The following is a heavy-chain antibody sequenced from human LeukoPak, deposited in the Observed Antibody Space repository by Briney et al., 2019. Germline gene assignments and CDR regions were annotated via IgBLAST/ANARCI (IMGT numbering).Heavy chain of an antibody. J-gene: IGHJ6*02. D-gene: IGHD3-22*01. CDR3: ARGYDSSGYYYLYYYYGMDV. CDR2: MNPKRGNT. V-gene: IGHV1-8*01. CDR1: GYTFTSYD. Sequence: SVKVSCKASGYTFTSYDINWGGQATGQGLEGMGWMNPKRGNTGYAQKFQGRVTMTSNTSISTAYMELSSLRSEDTAVYYCARGYDSSGYYYLYYYYGMDVWGQGTTVTVSS.